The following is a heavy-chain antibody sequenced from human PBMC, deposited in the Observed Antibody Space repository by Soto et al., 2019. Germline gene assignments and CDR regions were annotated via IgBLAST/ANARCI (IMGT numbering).Heavy chain of an antibody. Sequence: PSETLSLTCTVSGGSISSYYWSWIRQPPGKGLEWIGYIYYSGSTNYNPSLKSRVTISVDTSKNQFSLKLSSVTAADTAVYYCARSSGSEFSGGDFDYWGQGTLVTVSS. CDR2: IYYSGST. V-gene: IGHV4-59*01. CDR1: GGSISSYY. J-gene: IGHJ4*02. CDR3: ARSSGSEFSGGDFDY. D-gene: IGHD3-10*01.